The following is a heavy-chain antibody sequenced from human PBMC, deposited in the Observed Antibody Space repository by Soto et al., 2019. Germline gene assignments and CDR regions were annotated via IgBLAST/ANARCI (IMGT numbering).Heavy chain of an antibody. CDR3: ARAPYGSGSYYSDYFDY. CDR1: GYIFTNYA. CDR2: INAANGNT. V-gene: IGHV1-3*01. D-gene: IGHD3-10*01. Sequence: QVQLVQSGAEVKKPGASVKVSCKASGYIFTNYAMHWVRQAPGQRLEWMGWINAANGNTKYSQKFQGRVTITTDTSASTDYMGLSSLGSEDTAVYCCARAPYGSGSYYSDYFDYWGQGTLVTVSS. J-gene: IGHJ4*02.